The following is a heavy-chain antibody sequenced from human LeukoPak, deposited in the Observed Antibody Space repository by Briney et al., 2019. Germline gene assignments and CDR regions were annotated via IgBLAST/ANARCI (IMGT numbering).Heavy chain of an antibody. CDR1: GYSFSNHW. V-gene: IGHV5-51*01. CDR2: IYPGDSDT. CDR3: ARPGDEDAFDI. J-gene: IGHJ3*02. Sequence: GEPLKISCKGSGYSFSNHWVGWVRQMPGKGLEWMGIIYPGDSDTRYNPSFQGHVTISADKSSSTAYLQWSSLKASDSAIYYCARPGDEDAFDIWGQGTMVTVSS. D-gene: IGHD2-21*01.